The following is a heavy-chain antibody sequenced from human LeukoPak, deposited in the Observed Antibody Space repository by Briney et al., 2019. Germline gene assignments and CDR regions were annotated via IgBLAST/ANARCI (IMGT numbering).Heavy chain of an antibody. CDR2: INANSGTT. J-gene: IGHJ5*01. CDR3: AKPISGGLAVTADWFDP. D-gene: IGHD6-19*01. V-gene: IGHV3-23*01. CDR1: GFAFSFYA. Sequence: GGSLRLSCAASGFAFSFYAMSWLRQPPGKGLEWVSTINANSGTTSYAAPVRGRFTTSRDNSKSTLYLQLNTLRAEDTALYYCAKPISGGLAVTADWFDPWGQGTLVTVSS.